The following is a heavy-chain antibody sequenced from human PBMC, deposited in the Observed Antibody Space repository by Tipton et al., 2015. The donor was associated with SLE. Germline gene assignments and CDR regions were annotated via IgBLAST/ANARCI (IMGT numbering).Heavy chain of an antibody. V-gene: IGHV4-39*07. Sequence: LRLSCTVSGDTIDGNTYFWDWIRQPPGKGLMLIGSISYSGATSYNPSLKSRVTISVDTSKNQFSLSLISVTAADTAVYYCARGELIEGFDPWGQGTLVTVAA. D-gene: IGHD3-22*01. J-gene: IGHJ5*02. CDR1: GDTIDGNTYF. CDR3: ARGELIEGFDP. CDR2: ISYSGAT.